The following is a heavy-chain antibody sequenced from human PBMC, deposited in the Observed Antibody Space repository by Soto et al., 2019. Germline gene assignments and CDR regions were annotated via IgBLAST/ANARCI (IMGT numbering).Heavy chain of an antibody. CDR1: GYTFTGYY. V-gene: IGHV1-2*04. CDR2: INPNSGGT. Sequence: QVQLVQSGAEVKKPGASVKVSCKASGYTFTGYYMHWVRQAPGQGLEWMGWINPNSGGTNYAQKFQGWVTMTRDTSISTAYMELSRLRSDDTAVYYCARADDYGDYYGMDVWDQGTTVTVSS. D-gene: IGHD4-17*01. J-gene: IGHJ6*02. CDR3: ARADDYGDYYGMDV.